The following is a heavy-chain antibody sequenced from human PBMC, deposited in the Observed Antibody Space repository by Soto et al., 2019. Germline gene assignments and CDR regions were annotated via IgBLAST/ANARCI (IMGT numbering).Heavy chain of an antibody. V-gene: IGHV4-59*01. D-gene: IGHD3-10*01. CDR3: ARLVGEGAFDI. Sequence: QVQLQESGPGLVKPSETLSLTCTVSGGSISSYYWSWIRQPPGKGLEWIGYIYYSGSTNYNPSLKSRVTISVDTSKNQFSLKLSSVTAADTAVYYCARLVGEGAFDIWGQGTMVTVSS. J-gene: IGHJ3*02. CDR1: GGSISSYY. CDR2: IYYSGST.